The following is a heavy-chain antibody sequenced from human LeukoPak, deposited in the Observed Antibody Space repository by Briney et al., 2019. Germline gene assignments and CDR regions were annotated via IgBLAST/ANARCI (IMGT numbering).Heavy chain of an antibody. CDR1: GGSISSYY. CDR2: IYYSGST. CDR3: ARDQLGGYYYDY. V-gene: IGHV4-59*01. Sequence: SETLSLTCTVSGGSISSYYWSWIRQPPGKGLEWIGYIYYSGSTNYNPSLKSRLIILVDTSKNQFSLKLSSVPAAHTAVSYCARDQLGGYYYDYWGQGTLVTVSS. J-gene: IGHJ4*02. D-gene: IGHD3-22*01.